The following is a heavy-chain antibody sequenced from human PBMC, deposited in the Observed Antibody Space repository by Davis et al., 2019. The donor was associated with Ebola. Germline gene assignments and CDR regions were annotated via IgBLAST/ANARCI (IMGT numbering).Heavy chain of an antibody. CDR1: GGSISSYY. J-gene: IGHJ4*02. V-gene: IGHV4-59*08. CDR3: ARHSGSYLTYYFDY. CDR2: IYYSGST. D-gene: IGHD1-26*01. Sequence: MPSETLSLTCTVSGGSISSYYWSWIRQPPGKGLEWIGYIYYSGSTNYNPSLKSRVTISVDTSKNQFSLKLSSVTAADTAVYCCARHSGSYLTYYFDYWGQGTLVTVSS.